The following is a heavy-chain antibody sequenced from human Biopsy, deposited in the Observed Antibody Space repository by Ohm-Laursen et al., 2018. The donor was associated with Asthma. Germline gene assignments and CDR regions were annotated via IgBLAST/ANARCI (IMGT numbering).Heavy chain of an antibody. CDR3: ARLADCSGGACYSYGWFDP. D-gene: IGHD2-15*01. V-gene: IGHV4-59*11. J-gene: IGHJ5*02. Sequence: SETLSLTCTVSGGSIRSHDWTWIRLPPGKGLEYIGDVSHTGSTNYNPSLKSRVTMSLDTSENQFSLRLTSVTPADTAVYYCARLADCSGGACYSYGWFDPWGQGTRVTVSS. CDR2: VSHTGST. CDR1: GGSIRSHD.